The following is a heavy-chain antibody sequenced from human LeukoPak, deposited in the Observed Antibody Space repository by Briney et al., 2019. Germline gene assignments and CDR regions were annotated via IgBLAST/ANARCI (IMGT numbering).Heavy chain of an antibody. J-gene: IGHJ4*02. CDR3: ARDHCDSSGYYLYYFDY. CDR1: GFTFSSYS. V-gene: IGHV3-21*01. D-gene: IGHD3-22*01. Sequence: GGSLRLSCAASGFTFSSYSMNWVRQAPGKGLEWVSSISSSSSYIYYADSVKGRFTISRDNAKNSLYLQMNSLRAEDTAVYYCARDHCDSSGYYLYYFDYWGQGTLVTVSS. CDR2: ISSSSSYI.